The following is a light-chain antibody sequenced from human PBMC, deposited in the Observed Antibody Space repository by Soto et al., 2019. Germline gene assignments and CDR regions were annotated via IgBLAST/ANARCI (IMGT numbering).Light chain of an antibody. CDR2: GPS. J-gene: IGKJ3*01. CDR3: HQFGMSPLT. V-gene: IGKV3-20*01. CDR1: QSVRGNY. Sequence: EVVLTQSPGTLSLSPGESATLSCRASQSVRGNYFAWYQQRPGQAPRLLVYGPSVRAAGIPDRFRGSGSPTYFDLTISRVEPEDFAVYVCHQFGMSPLTFGPGT.